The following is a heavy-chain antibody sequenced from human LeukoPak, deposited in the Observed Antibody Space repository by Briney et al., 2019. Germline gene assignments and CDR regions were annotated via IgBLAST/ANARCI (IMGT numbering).Heavy chain of an antibody. D-gene: IGHD4-23*01. CDR3: ARGRGNPLDY. CDR2: IYYSGST. CDR1: GGSISSSSYF. J-gene: IGHJ4*02. V-gene: IGHV4-39*07. Sequence: SETLSLTCTVSGGSISSSSYFWGWIRQPPGKGLEWIGSIYYSGSTYYNPSLKSRATISLDTSKNQFSLKLTAVTAADTAVYYCARGRGNPLDYWGQGTLVTVSS.